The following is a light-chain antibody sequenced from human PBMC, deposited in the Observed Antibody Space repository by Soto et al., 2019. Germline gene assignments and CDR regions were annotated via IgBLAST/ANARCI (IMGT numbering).Light chain of an antibody. CDR2: GAS. CDR1: QDIDNY. V-gene: IGKV3-11*01. Sequence: LTQSPSSLSASVGESVTITCRASQDIDNYLNWYQHRPGEAPRLLIYGASTRATGIPARFSGSGSGTDFTLTISSLEPEDFAVYYCQQRSDWPRTFGQGTKVDIK. J-gene: IGKJ1*01. CDR3: QQRSDWPRT.